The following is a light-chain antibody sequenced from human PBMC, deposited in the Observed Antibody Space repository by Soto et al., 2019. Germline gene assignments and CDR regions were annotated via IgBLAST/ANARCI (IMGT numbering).Light chain of an antibody. V-gene: IGKV3-11*01. CDR3: QQSSNWPRT. CDR1: QSVSSY. Sequence: EIVLTQSPATLSLSPGERATLSCRASQSVSSYLAWYQQKPGQAPRLLIYDASNRATGIPARFSGSGSGTDFTITISSLDPEDFAFYYCQQSSNWPRTFGGGTKVEIK. J-gene: IGKJ4*01. CDR2: DAS.